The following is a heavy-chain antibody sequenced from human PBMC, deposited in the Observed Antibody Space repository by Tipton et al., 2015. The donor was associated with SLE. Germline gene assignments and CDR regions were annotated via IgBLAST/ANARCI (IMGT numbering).Heavy chain of an antibody. CDR2: ISGYNGNT. CDR3: AKDSRVVGGSDAFDA. CDR1: GYTFTNYG. Sequence: QLVQSGAEVKKPGASVKVSCKASGYTFTNYGISWVRQAPGQGLEWMGWISGYNGNTNYAQKLQGRVAMTTDTSTNTVYMELRSLRSDDTAVYYGAKDSRVVGGSDAFDAWGQGTMVTVSS. J-gene: IGHJ3*01. D-gene: IGHD2-2*01. V-gene: IGHV1-18*01.